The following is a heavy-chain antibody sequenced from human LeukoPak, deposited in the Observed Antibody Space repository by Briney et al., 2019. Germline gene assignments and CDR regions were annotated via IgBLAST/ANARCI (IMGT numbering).Heavy chain of an antibody. CDR1: GFTFSSYA. CDR3: ARGIVGATKGLFDY. CDR2: ISYDGSNK. Sequence: GGSLRLSRAASGFTFSSYAMRWVRQAPGKGLEWVAVISYDGSNKYYADSVKGRFTISRDNSKNTLYLQMNSLRAEDTAVYYCARGIVGATKGLFDYWGQGTLVTVSS. V-gene: IGHV3-30-3*01. J-gene: IGHJ4*02. D-gene: IGHD1-26*01.